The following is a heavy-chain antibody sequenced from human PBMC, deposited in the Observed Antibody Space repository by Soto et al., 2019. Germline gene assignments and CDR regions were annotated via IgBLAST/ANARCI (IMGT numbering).Heavy chain of an antibody. D-gene: IGHD3-10*01. V-gene: IGHV3-33*01. CDR3: ARDRSEHYFGSGSYPSYGMDV. CDR2: IWYDGSNQ. Sequence: QVQLVESGGGVVQPGRSLRLSCAASGFTFSSYAMHWVRQAPGKGLEWVALIWYDGSNQYYADSVKGRFTISRDNSKNTLDLQMNSRRAEDTAVYYCARDRSEHYFGSGSYPSYGMDVWGQGTTVTVSS. CDR1: GFTFSSYA. J-gene: IGHJ6*02.